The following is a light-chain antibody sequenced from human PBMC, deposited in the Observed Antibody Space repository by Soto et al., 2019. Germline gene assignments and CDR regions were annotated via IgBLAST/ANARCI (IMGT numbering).Light chain of an antibody. CDR3: QQRSNWPPL. CDR1: QSVSSY. V-gene: IGKV3-11*01. CDR2: DAS. Sequence: EIVLTQSPATLYLSPGERATLSCRASQSVSSYLAWYQQKPGQAPRLLIYDASNRATGIPARFSGSGSGTDFTLTISSLEPEDFALYYCQQRSNWPPLFGGGTQVEIK. J-gene: IGKJ4*01.